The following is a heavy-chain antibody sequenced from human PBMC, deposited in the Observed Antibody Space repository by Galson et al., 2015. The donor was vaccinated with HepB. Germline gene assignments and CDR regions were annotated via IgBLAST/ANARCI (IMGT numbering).Heavy chain of an antibody. Sequence: SLRISCAASGFTFSNNAMAWVRQAPGKGLDWVAAISGSRDATYYADSVKGRFAVSRDNAKNTVFLFMNSLRVEDTAVYFCAKNPQWKVQIFDYWGLGTLVTVSS. D-gene: IGHD6-19*01. CDR2: ISGSRDAT. CDR1: GFTFSNNA. CDR3: AKNPQWKVQIFDY. V-gene: IGHV3-23*01. J-gene: IGHJ4*02.